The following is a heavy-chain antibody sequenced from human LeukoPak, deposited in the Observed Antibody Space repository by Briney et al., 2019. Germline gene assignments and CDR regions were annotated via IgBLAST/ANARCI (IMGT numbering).Heavy chain of an antibody. V-gene: IGHV3-23*01. Sequence: GGSLRLSCAASGFPFSTYWMAWVRQAPGKGLEWVSAISGSGGSTYYADSVKGRFTISRDNSKNTLYLQMNSLRAEDTAVYYCAKDGRGSYVGDFDYWGQGTLVTVSS. CDR3: AKDGRGSYVGDFDY. CDR2: ISGSGGST. J-gene: IGHJ4*02. D-gene: IGHD1-26*01. CDR1: GFPFSTYW.